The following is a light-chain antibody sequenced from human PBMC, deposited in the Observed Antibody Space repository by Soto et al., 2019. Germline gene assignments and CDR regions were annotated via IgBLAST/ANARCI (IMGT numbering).Light chain of an antibody. CDR1: SSNIGNNA. J-gene: IGLJ2*01. V-gene: IGLV1-36*01. CDR2: YDD. Sequence: QAVVTQPPSVSEAPRQRVTISCSGSSSNIGNNAVNWYQQLPGKAPKLLIYYDDLLPSGVSDRFSGSKSGTSASLAISGLQSDDEADYYCAAWDDSLNGVIFGGGTQLTVL. CDR3: AAWDDSLNGVI.